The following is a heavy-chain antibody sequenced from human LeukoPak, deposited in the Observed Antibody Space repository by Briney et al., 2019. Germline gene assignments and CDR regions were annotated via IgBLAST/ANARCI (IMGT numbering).Heavy chain of an antibody. Sequence: SETLSLTCTVSGGSISSYYWSWIRQPAGKGLEWIGYISYSGSTNCNPSLKSRVTISVDTSKNQFSLKLSSVTAADMAVYYCARTSDSSGRGFDYWGQGTLVTVSS. D-gene: IGHD3-22*01. J-gene: IGHJ4*02. CDR3: ARTSDSSGRGFDY. CDR2: ISYSGST. V-gene: IGHV4-59*08. CDR1: GGSISSYY.